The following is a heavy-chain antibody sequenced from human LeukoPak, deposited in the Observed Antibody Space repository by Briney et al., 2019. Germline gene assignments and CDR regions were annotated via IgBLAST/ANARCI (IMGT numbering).Heavy chain of an antibody. CDR3: ARVSWFPGTSYYYMDV. J-gene: IGHJ6*03. Sequence: SGTLSLTCAVSGGSISSSNWWSWVRQPPGQGLEWIGEIYHSGSTNYNPSLKSRVTISVDTSKNQFSLKLSSVTAADTAVYYCARVSWFPGTSYYYMDVWGKGTTVTVSS. V-gene: IGHV4-4*02. CDR2: IYHSGST. D-gene: IGHD1-1*01. CDR1: GGSISSSNW.